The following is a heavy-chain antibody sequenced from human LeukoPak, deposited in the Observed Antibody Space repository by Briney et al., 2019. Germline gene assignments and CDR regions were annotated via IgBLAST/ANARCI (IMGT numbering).Heavy chain of an antibody. Sequence: ASVKVSCKPSGYTFTSYDINWVRQATGQGLEWMGWMNPNSGNTGYAQKFQGRVTITRNTSISTAYMELSSLRSEDTAVYYCARVVVAATVWYFGLWGRSTLVTVSS. CDR3: ARVVVAATVWYFGL. D-gene: IGHD2-15*01. J-gene: IGHJ2*01. CDR1: GYTFTSYD. CDR2: MNPNSGNT. V-gene: IGHV1-8*03.